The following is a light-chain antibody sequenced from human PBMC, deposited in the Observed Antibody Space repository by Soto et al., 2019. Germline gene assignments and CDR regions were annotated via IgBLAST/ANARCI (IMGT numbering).Light chain of an antibody. CDR1: SSDVGGYNY. Sequence: QSALTQPASVSGSPGQSLTISCTGTSSDVGGYNYVSCYQQHPGNAPKLMIYEVSNRPSGVSNRCSGSRSGNTASLTISGLQAEDEADYYCSSYTSSRSDYVFGSGTKLTVL. V-gene: IGLV2-14*01. J-gene: IGLJ1*01. CDR3: SSYTSSRSDYV. CDR2: EVS.